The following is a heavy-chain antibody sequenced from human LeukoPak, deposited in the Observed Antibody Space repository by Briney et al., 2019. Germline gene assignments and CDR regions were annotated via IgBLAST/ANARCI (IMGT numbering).Heavy chain of an antibody. CDR2: ISAYNGNT. D-gene: IGHD4-17*01. J-gene: IGHJ3*02. V-gene: IGHV1-18*01. CDR1: GYTFTSYG. Sequence: VASVKVSCKASGYTFTSYGITWVRQAPGQGLEWMGWISAYNGNTNYAQRLQGRVTMTTDTSTSTAYMELRSLRSDDTAVYNCARDFRGNTVTSKGYTFDIWGQGTMVTVSS. CDR3: ARDFRGNTVTSKGYTFDI.